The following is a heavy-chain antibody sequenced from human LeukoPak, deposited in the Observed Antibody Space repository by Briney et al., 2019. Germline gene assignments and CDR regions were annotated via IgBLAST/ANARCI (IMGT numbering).Heavy chain of an antibody. D-gene: IGHD3-22*01. CDR2: IWYDGSNK. V-gene: IGHV3-33*01. Sequence: GGSLRLSCAASAFTFSSYGMHWVRQAPGKGLEWEAVIWYDGSNKYYADSVKGRFTISRDNSKNTLYLQMNSLRAEDTAAYYCARDLVGSSGYLDYWDQGTLVTVSS. CDR1: AFTFSSYG. CDR3: ARDLVGSSGYLDY. J-gene: IGHJ4*02.